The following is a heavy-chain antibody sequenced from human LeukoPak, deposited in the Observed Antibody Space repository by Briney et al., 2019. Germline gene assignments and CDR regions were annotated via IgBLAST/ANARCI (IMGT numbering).Heavy chain of an antibody. CDR3: AKGHRYSSGWYWSHWFDP. V-gene: IGHV4-39*01. J-gene: IGHJ5*02. D-gene: IGHD6-19*01. Sequence: PSETLSLTCTVSGGSISSNNYYWGWIRQPPGKGLEWIGSIYYGGYTYYNPSLKSRVTISVDTSKKQFFLRLSSVTAADTAVYYCAKGHRYSSGWYWSHWFDPWGQGTLVTVSS. CDR2: IYYGGYT. CDR1: GGSISSNNYY.